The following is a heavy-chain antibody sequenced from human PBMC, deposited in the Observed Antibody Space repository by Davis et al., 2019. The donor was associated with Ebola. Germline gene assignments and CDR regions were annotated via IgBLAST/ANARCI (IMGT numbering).Heavy chain of an antibody. Sequence: PGGSLRLSCAASGLTFTSYAMSWVRQAPGKGLEWVSAIGGNGGRTYYADSVKGRFTISRDNSKNTVYLQMNSLRAEDTAVYYCAKDTNADSTGGDDWGQGTLVTVSS. CDR2: IGGNGGRT. J-gene: IGHJ4*02. CDR3: AKDTNADSTGGDD. V-gene: IGHV3-23*01. D-gene: IGHD4-17*01. CDR1: GLTFTSYA.